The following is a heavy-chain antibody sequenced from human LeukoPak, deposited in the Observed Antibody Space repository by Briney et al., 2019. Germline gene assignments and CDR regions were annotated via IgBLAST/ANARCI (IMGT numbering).Heavy chain of an antibody. CDR2: INPNSGGT. CDR1: GDTFSSYA. V-gene: IGHV1-2*02. D-gene: IGHD1-7*01. J-gene: IGHJ5*02. Sequence: ASVKVSCKASGDTFSSYAISWVRQAPGQGPEWMGWINPNSGGTNYAQKFQGRVTMTRDTSISTAYMELSRLRSDDTAVYYCARVSGNYEGNWFDPWGQGTLVTVSS. CDR3: ARVSGNYEGNWFDP.